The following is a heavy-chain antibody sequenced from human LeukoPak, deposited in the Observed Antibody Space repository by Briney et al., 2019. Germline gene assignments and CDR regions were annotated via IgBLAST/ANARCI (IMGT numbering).Heavy chain of an antibody. Sequence: ASVKVSCKASGYTFTSYGISWVRQAPGQGLEWMGWISAYNGNTNYAQKLQGRVTMTTDTSTSTAYMELRSLRSDDTAVYYCARDLQYSYGYTGSDYWGQGTLVTVSS. V-gene: IGHV1-18*01. CDR1: GYTFTSYG. J-gene: IGHJ4*02. CDR2: ISAYNGNT. CDR3: ARDLQYSYGYTGSDY. D-gene: IGHD5-18*01.